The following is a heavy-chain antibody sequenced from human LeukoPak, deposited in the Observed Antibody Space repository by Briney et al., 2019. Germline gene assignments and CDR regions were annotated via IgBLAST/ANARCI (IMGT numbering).Heavy chain of an antibody. J-gene: IGHJ6*02. D-gene: IGHD2-15*01. V-gene: IGHV3-21*01. CDR3: ARDMPGRDCSGGSCYGYGLDV. CDR1: GFTFRSYS. Sequence: GGSLRLSCAASGFTFRSYSMNWVRQAPGKGLEWVCSITSSSSFIYHAESVMGRFTISRDNAKNSLYLQMNSLRAEDTAVYYCARDMPGRDCSGGSCYGYGLDVWGQGTTVTVSS. CDR2: ITSSSSFI.